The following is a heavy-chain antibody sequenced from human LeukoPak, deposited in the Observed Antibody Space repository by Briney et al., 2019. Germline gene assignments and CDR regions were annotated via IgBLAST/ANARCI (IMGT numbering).Heavy chain of an antibody. Sequence: ASVKVSCKASGYTFTGYYMHWVRQAPGQGLEWMGWINPSSGGTNYAQKFQGRVTMTRDTSISTAYMELSRLRSDDTAVYYCARAARPLVRYFQHWGQGTLVTVSS. CDR3: ARAARPLVRYFQH. D-gene: IGHD6-6*01. V-gene: IGHV1-2*02. CDR2: INPSSGGT. J-gene: IGHJ1*01. CDR1: GYTFTGYY.